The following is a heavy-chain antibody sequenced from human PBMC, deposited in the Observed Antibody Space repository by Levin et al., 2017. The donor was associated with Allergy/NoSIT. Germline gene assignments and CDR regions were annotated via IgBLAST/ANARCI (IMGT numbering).Heavy chain of an antibody. Sequence: PGGSLRRSCAASGFTFDDYGMSWVRQAPGKGLEWVSGINWNGGNTGYGDSVKGRFTISRDNAKNSLYLQMNSLRAEDTALYYCARESGSYYLYYYMDVWGKGTTVTVSS. J-gene: IGHJ6*03. CDR2: INWNGGNT. V-gene: IGHV3-20*04. CDR3: ARESGSYYLYYYMDV. CDR1: GFTFDDYG. D-gene: IGHD3-10*01.